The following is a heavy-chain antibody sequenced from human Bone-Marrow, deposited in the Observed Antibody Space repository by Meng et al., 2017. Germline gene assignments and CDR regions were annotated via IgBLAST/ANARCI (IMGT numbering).Heavy chain of an antibody. J-gene: IGHJ4*02. D-gene: IGHD2-21*01. V-gene: IGHV3-11*01. CDR3: ARVWTLNIFDY. Sequence: GESLKISCAASGFTFSDYYMSWIRQAPGKGLEWVSYISSSGSTIYYADSVKGRFTISRDNAKNSLYLQMNRLRAEDTAVYYCARVWTLNIFDYWGRGTLVTVSS. CDR1: GFTFSDYY. CDR2: ISSSGSTI.